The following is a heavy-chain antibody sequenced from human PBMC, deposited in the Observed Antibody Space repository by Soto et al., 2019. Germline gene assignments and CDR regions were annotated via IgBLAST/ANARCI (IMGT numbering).Heavy chain of an antibody. CDR3: AKDNSGYSYGLFDY. V-gene: IGHV3-9*01. CDR2: ISWNSGSI. D-gene: IGHD5-18*01. Sequence: SGGSLRLSCAASGFTFDDYAMHWVRQAPGKGLEWVSGISWNSGSIGYADSVKGRFTISRDNAKDSLYLQMNSLRAEDTALYYCAKDNSGYSYGLFDYWGQGTLVTASS. CDR1: GFTFDDYA. J-gene: IGHJ4*02.